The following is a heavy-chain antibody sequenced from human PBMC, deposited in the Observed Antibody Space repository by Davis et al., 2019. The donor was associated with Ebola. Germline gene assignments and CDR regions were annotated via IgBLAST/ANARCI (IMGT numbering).Heavy chain of an antibody. CDR1: GASVSSGAYY. CDR3: ARGDSRPYSYGFDS. CDR2: MAYYGGA. V-gene: IGHV4-61*08. J-gene: IGHJ4*02. Sequence: SETLSLTCTVSGASVSSGAYYWSWLRQPLGKGLEWIGYMAYYGGATYSPSLRSRVTISVDKSKNQFSLELASVTTADTAVYYCARGDSRPYSYGFDSWGQGTLVTVAS. D-gene: IGHD5-18*01.